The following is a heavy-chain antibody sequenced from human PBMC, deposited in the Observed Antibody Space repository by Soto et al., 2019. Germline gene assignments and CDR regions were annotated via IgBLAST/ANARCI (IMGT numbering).Heavy chain of an antibody. CDR1: GYAFTRYA. CDR2: INPGNGDT. Sequence: ASVKVSCKASGYAFTRYAMHWVRQAPGQRPEWMGWINPGNGDTKYSEKLQGRVTFTRDTSATTIYMELSSLRSEDTALYYCARNSYISGDDDSYYFDYWGQGTPVTVSS. D-gene: IGHD2-21*02. CDR3: ARNSYISGDDDSYYFDY. V-gene: IGHV1-3*01. J-gene: IGHJ4*02.